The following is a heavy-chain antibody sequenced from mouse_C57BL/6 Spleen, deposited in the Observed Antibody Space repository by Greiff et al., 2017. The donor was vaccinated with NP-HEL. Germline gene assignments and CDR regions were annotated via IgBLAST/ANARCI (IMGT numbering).Heavy chain of an antibody. Sequence: VQLQQSGAELARPGASVNLSCKASGYTFTSYGISWVKQRTGQGLEWIGEIYPRSGNTYYNEKFKGKATLTADKSSSTAYMELRSLTSEDSAVYFCARYYYGSSYVDYWGQGTTLTVSS. V-gene: IGHV1-81*01. CDR1: GYTFTSYG. J-gene: IGHJ2*01. CDR3: ARYYYGSSYVDY. CDR2: IYPRSGNT. D-gene: IGHD1-1*01.